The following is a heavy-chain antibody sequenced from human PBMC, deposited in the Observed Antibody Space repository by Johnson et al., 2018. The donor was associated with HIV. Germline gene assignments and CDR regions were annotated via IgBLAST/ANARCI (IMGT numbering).Heavy chain of an antibody. CDR3: TTDHCSGDSCCRGGSCYNAFDI. J-gene: IGHJ3*02. CDR2: IRYDGSNK. D-gene: IGHD2-15*01. Sequence: QVQLVESGGNVVQPGRSLRLSCAASGFTFRDYYMSWIRQAPGKGLEWVAFIRYDGSNKYYADSVKGRFTISRDDSKNTLYLQMNSLKIEDTAVYYCTTDHCSGDSCCRGGSCYNAFDIWGQGTMVTVSS. V-gene: IGHV3-33*08. CDR1: GFTFRDYY.